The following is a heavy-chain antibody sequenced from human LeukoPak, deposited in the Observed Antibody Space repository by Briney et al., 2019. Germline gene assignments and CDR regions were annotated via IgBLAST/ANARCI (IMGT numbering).Heavy chain of an antibody. J-gene: IGHJ4*02. CDR2: ISPYNGNT. Sequence: VASVKVSCKASGYDFTSVGITWVRRAPGQGLEWMGWISPYNGNTRYAQKFQGRVAMTTDTSTTTAYMELRGLRFNDTAVYYCARAGSGSGWYFDYWGQGTLVTASS. CDR1: GYDFTSVG. V-gene: IGHV1-18*01. D-gene: IGHD6-19*01. CDR3: ARAGSGSGWYFDY.